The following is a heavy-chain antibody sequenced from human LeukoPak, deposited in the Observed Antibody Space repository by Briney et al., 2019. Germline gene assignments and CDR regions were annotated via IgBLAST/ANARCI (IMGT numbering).Heavy chain of an antibody. D-gene: IGHD5-12*01. CDR2: IYYSGST. V-gene: IGHV4-59*01. CDR3: ARGYIVASDFDY. J-gene: IGHJ4*02. CDR1: GGSISSYY. Sequence: PPETLSLTCTVSGGSISSYYWSWIRQPPGEGLEWIGYIYYSGSTNYNPSLKSRVTISVDTSKNQFSLKLSSVTAADTAVYYCARGYIVASDFDYWGQGTLVTVSS.